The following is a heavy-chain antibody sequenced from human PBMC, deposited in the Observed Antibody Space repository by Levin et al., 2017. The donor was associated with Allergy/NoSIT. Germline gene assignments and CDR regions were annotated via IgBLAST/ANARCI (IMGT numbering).Heavy chain of an antibody. CDR2: INPNSGGT. CDR3: ELWIEYSSSAVDY. V-gene: IGHV1-2*06. CDR1: GYTFTGYY. D-gene: IGHD6-6*01. J-gene: IGHJ4*02. Sequence: ASVKVSCKASGYTFTGYYMHWVRQAPGQGLEWMGRINPNSGGTNYAQKFQGRVTMTRDTSISTAYMELSRLRSDDTAVYYCELWIEYSSSAVDYWGQGTLVTVSS.